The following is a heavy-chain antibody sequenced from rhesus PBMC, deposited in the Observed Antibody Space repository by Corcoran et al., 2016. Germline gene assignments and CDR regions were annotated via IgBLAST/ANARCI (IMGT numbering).Heavy chain of an antibody. J-gene: IGHJ4*01. V-gene: IGHV4S9*01. CDR2: IYGNTPTT. CDR1: GGSISDSSY. CDR3: ASDARRPRWILDY. Sequence: QVQLQESGPGLVKPSETLSLTCGVSGGSISDSSYWNWVRQPPGKGLEWIGNIYGNTPTTNTNPSLKSQVTNSKDTSKTHFFLKLGSVTAADTAIYYCASDARRPRWILDYWGRGVLVTVSS. D-gene: IGHD5-12*01.